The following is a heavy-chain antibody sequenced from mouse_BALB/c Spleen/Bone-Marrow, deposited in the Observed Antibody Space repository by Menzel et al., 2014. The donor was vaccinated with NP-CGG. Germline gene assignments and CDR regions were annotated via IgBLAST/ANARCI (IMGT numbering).Heavy chain of an antibody. J-gene: IGHJ3*01. Sequence: EVQGVESGGGLVKSGGSLKLSCAASGLSFNSYGMSWVRQTPEKRLEWVATISGGGSYTFYPDSVKGRFTISRDNAKNSLYLQLSSLRSEDTALYYCARHAYYDQTEVSFVYWGQGTLVTVSA. CDR3: ARHAYYDQTEVSFVY. D-gene: IGHD2-4*01. CDR1: GLSFNSYG. CDR2: ISGGGSYT. V-gene: IGHV5-9-2*01.